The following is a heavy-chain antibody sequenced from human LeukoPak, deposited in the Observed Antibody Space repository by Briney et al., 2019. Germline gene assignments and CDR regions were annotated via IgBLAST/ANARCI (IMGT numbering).Heavy chain of an antibody. J-gene: IGHJ2*01. D-gene: IGHD4-17*01. V-gene: IGHV5-51*01. CDR2: IYPGDSDT. CDR3: ARRVYGDRPYWYFDL. Sequence: GESLKISCKGSGYSFTSYWIGWVRQLPGKGLEWMGIIYPGDSDTRYRPSFQGQVTISADKSISTAYLQWSSLKASDTAMYYCARRVYGDRPYWYFDLWGRGTLVTVSS. CDR1: GYSFTSYW.